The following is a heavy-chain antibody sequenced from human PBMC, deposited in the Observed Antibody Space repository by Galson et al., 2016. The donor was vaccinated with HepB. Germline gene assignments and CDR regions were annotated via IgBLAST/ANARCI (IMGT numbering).Heavy chain of an antibody. D-gene: IGHD4-17*01. CDR1: GYTFTTYA. CDR3: AKDPNGDFRGSFDS. Sequence: SLRLSCEGSGYTFTTYAMTWVRQSPGKGLEWVSTISGTGSGTYYAASAKGRFTVSGDNSENTLFLQMNSLRAEDTALYHCAKDPNGDFRGSFDSWGQGTMVIVSS. V-gene: IGHV3-23*01. J-gene: IGHJ3*01. CDR2: ISGTGSGT.